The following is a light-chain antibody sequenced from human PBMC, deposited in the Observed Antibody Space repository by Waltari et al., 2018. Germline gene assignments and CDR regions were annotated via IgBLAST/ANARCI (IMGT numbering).Light chain of an antibody. Sequence: DIQMTQSPSTLSASVGDTFTITCRASQTISSWLAWYQQKPGRAPKLLIYKATTLEGGVPSRFIGSGSGTEFTLTISSLQPDDFATYYCQQYNSYPWTFGQGTKVEVK. CDR3: QQYNSYPWT. J-gene: IGKJ1*01. CDR1: QTISSW. V-gene: IGKV1-5*03. CDR2: KAT.